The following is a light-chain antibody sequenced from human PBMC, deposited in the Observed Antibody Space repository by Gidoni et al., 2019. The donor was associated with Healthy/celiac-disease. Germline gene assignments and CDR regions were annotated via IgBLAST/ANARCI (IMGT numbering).Light chain of an antibody. J-gene: IGKJ2*01. Sequence: ELVLTQSPATLSVSPGERATLSCRASQSVSSNLAWYQQKPGQAPRLLIYGASTRATGIPARFSGSGSGTEFTLTISSLQSEDFAVDYCQQYNNRRRTFGQGTKLEIK. CDR1: QSVSSN. CDR3: QQYNNRRRT. V-gene: IGKV3-15*01. CDR2: GAS.